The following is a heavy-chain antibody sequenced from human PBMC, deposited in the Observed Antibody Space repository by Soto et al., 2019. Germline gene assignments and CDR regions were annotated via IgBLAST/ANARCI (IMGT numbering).Heavy chain of an antibody. V-gene: IGHV3-30*18. CDR1: GFNFRSLA. Sequence: QVQLVESGGGVVQPGKSLRLSCAVSGFNFRSLAVHWVRQAPGKGPEWVAAVSSDGMKVHYADSVKGRFTISRDDSETTVYLQLTSLSGDDTAMYYCAKGPISMMVVGYFAYWGQGTLVSVSS. J-gene: IGHJ4*02. CDR3: AKGPISMMVVGYFAY. CDR2: VSSDGMKV. D-gene: IGHD3-3*02.